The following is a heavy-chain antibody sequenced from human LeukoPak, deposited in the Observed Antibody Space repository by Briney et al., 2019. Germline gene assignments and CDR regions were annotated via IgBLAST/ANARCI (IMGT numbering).Heavy chain of an antibody. Sequence: PSETLSLTCTVSGGSISSYYWSWIRQPPGKGLEWIGYIYYSGSTNYNPSLKSRVTISVDRSKNQFSLKPSSVTAADTAVYYCARERNDILTGYFDYWGQGTLVTVSS. V-gene: IGHV4-59*12. J-gene: IGHJ4*02. D-gene: IGHD3-9*01. CDR3: ARERNDILTGYFDY. CDR2: IYYSGST. CDR1: GGSISSYY.